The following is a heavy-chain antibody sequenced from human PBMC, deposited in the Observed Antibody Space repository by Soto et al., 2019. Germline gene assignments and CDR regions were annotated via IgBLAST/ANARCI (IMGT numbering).Heavy chain of an antibody. V-gene: IGHV1-18*01. J-gene: IGHJ4*02. Sequence: QVQLVQSGAEVKRPGASVKVSCKASGYTFSSYGISWVRQAPGQGLEWLGWISTYNGNTNYAQKGQGIVTMTTDPSTNTAYMELRSLRSDDTAVYYCAIASGASGSYSSNWGQGTLVTVSS. D-gene: IGHD3-10*01. CDR2: ISTYNGNT. CDR1: GYTFSSYG. CDR3: AIASGASGSYSSN.